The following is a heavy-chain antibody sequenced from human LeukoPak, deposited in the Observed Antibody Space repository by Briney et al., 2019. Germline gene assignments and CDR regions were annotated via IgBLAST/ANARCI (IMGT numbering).Heavy chain of an antibody. D-gene: IGHD3-22*01. J-gene: IGHJ5*02. V-gene: IGHV4-30-4*01. CDR1: GGSISRGDYY. Sequence: SETLSLTCTVSGGSISRGDYYWSWIRQPPGRGLEWIGYIYYSGSTYYNPSLKSRVTISVDTSKNQFSLKLSSVTAADTAVYYCARSRDSTYYYDSSGSWFDPWGQGTLVTVSS. CDR3: ARSRDSTYYYDSSGSWFDP. CDR2: IYYSGST.